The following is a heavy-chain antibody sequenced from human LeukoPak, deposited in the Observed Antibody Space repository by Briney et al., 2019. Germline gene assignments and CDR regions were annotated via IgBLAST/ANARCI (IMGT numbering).Heavy chain of an antibody. D-gene: IGHD3-22*01. Sequence: SQTLSLTCTVSGGSISSGGYYWSWIRQHPGKGLEWIGYIYYSGSTYYNPSLKSRVTISVDTSKNQFSLKLSSVTAADTAVYYCAREHYYDSSGYWMSRLYYYGMDVWGQGTTVTVSS. J-gene: IGHJ6*02. CDR2: IYYSGST. V-gene: IGHV4-31*03. CDR1: GGSISSGGYY. CDR3: AREHYYDSSGYWMSRLYYYGMDV.